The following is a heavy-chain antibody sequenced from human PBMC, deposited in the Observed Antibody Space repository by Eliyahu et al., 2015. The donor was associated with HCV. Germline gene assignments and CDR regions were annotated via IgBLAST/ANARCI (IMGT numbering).Heavy chain of an antibody. J-gene: IGHJ6*02. V-gene: IGHV1-46*01. Sequence: QVQLVQSGAEVKKPGASVKVSCKASGYTFTSYYMHWVRQAPGQGLEWMGIINPSGGSTSYAQKFQGRVTMTRDTSTSTVYMELSSLRSEDTAVYYCARGGTTVTTYNYYYYGMDVWGQGTTVTVSS. D-gene: IGHD4-17*01. CDR3: ARGGTTVTTYNYYYYGMDV. CDR1: GYTFTSYY. CDR2: INPSGGST.